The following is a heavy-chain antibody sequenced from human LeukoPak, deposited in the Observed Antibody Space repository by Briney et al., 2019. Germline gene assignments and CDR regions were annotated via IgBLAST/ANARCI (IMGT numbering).Heavy chain of an antibody. V-gene: IGHV4-38-2*02. D-gene: IGHD6-13*01. Sequence: SETLSLTCTVSGYSISSGYYWGWIRQPPGKGLEWIGSIYHGGSPYYKPSLRSRATISADTSKNQFSLKLSSVTAADTAVYYCARDLSSCWYSTAEYFQHWGQGTLVTVSS. CDR2: IYHGGSP. J-gene: IGHJ1*01. CDR1: GYSISSGYY. CDR3: ARDLSSCWYSTAEYFQH.